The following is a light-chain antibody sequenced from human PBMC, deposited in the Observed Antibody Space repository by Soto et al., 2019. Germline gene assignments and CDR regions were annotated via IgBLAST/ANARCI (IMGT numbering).Light chain of an antibody. J-gene: IGKJ4*01. CDR1: QSASGW. V-gene: IGKV1-5*03. CDR3: QQYDSYPLT. Sequence: DIQMTQSPSTLSASVGDRVTITCRASQSASGWLAWYQQRPGKAPKLLIYKASTLESGVPSRFSGSGYGTEFTLTISTLQPDDFATYYCQQYDSYPLTFGGGTKVDIK. CDR2: KAS.